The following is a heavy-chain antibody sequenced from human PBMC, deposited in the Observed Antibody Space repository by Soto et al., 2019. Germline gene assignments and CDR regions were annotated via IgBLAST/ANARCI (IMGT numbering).Heavy chain of an antibody. Sequence: SETLSLTCSVSGGPINSYWWSWIRQPAGKGLEWIGRVYSSGTTDYNPSLNSRATLSVETSKNQFSLKLSSVTAADTAVYYCARDIGSYAYGEGYWGQGIQVTVSS. CDR2: VYSSGTT. D-gene: IGHD3-10*01. J-gene: IGHJ4*02. CDR1: GGPINSYW. CDR3: ARDIGSYAYGEGY. V-gene: IGHV4-4*07.